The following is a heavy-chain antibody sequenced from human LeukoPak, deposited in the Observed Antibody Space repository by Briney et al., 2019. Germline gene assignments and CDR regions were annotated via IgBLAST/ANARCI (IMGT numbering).Heavy chain of an antibody. J-gene: IGHJ4*02. Sequence: GGSLRLSCAASGFTFSNYWMSWVRQAPGKGLEWVANIKQDGGEKNYVDSVKGRFTISRDNAKNSLYLQMNSLRVEDTAVYYCAKEGRSLQTYWGQGTLVTVSS. V-gene: IGHV3-7*03. CDR3: AKEGRSLQTY. CDR2: IKQDGGEK. D-gene: IGHD5-24*01. CDR1: GFTFSNYW.